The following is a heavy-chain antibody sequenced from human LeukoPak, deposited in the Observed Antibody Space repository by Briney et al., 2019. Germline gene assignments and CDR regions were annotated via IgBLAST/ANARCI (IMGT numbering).Heavy chain of an antibody. CDR3: ARDWSGYFSGDFDYFDY. J-gene: IGHJ4*02. D-gene: IGHD5-12*01. V-gene: IGHV3-11*01. CDR1: GLTFSDHY. CDR2: ISSSGSTI. Sequence: PGGSLRLFCAASGLTFSDHYMSWIRQAPGKGLEWVSYISSSGSTIYYADSVKGRFTISRDNAKNSLYLQMNSLRAEDTAVYYCARDWSGYFSGDFDYFDYWGQGTLVTVSS.